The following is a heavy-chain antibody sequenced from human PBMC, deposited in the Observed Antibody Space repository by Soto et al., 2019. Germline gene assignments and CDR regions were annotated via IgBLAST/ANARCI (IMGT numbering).Heavy chain of an antibody. CDR3: ARAGVETIPIFAVVAPSGVEV. V-gene: IGHV4-38-2*01. J-gene: IGHJ6*02. CDR1: GYSISSGYY. D-gene: IGHD3-3*01. CDR2: IYHTGKT. Sequence: SETLSLTCAVSGYSISSGYYWGSIRQPPGKGLEWIGSIYHTGKTYYNPSLKSRVTISVDTSKNQFSLKLNSVTAADTAVYSSARAGVETIPIFAVVAPSGVEVWGLGTTVTVS.